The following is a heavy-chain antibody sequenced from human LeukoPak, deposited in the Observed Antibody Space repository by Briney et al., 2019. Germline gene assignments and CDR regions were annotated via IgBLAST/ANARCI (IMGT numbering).Heavy chain of an antibody. J-gene: IGHJ4*02. Sequence: SETLSLTCTVSGGSIGSYYWSWIRQPPGTGLEWIGYIYNSGSTNYSPSLKSRVSISVDTPKNQFPLKLSSVTAADTAVYYCARPSRDGYRYTFDYWGQGILVTVSS. V-gene: IGHV4-59*01. D-gene: IGHD5-24*01. CDR1: GGSIGSYY. CDR3: ARPSRDGYRYTFDY. CDR2: IYNSGST.